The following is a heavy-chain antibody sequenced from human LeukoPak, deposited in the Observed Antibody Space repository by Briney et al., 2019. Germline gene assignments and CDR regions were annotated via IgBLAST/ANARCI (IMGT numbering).Heavy chain of an antibody. J-gene: IGHJ6*03. CDR1: GFTVSSNY. CDR3: ARDQRGQRGRYYYYYYYMDV. V-gene: IGHV3-66*02. D-gene: IGHD6-25*01. Sequence: PGGSLSLSCAASGFTVSSNYMSWVRQAPGKGLEWVSVIYSGGSTYYADSVKGRFTISRDNSKNTLYLQMNSLRAEDTAVYYCARDQRGQRGRYYYYYYYMDVWGKGTTVTVSS. CDR2: IYSGGST.